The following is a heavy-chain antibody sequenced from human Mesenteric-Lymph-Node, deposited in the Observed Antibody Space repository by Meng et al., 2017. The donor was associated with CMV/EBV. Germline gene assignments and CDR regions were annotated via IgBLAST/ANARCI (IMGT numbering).Heavy chain of an antibody. CDR3: ARSRIVVVPATDYAIDV. D-gene: IGHD2-2*01. CDR1: GYTFSNYY. V-gene: IGHV1-46*01. J-gene: IGHJ6*01. Sequence: ASVKVSCKASGYTFSNYYMHWVRQAPGQGLEWMGMINPSDTNTHYAQKFQGRVSMTRDTSTNTVYMELSSLRSQDTAVYYCARSRIVVVPATDYAIDVWGQGTTVTVSS. CDR2: INPSDTNT.